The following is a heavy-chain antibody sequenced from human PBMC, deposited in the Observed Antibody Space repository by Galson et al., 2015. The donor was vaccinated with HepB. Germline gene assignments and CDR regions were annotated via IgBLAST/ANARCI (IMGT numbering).Heavy chain of an antibody. D-gene: IGHD3-22*01. V-gene: IGHV3-30-3*01. CDR2: ISYDGSNK. CDR1: GFTFSSYA. Sequence: SLRLSCAASGFTFSSYAMHWVRQAPGKGLEWVAVISYDGSNKYYADSVKGRFTISRDNSKNALYLQMNSLRAEDTAVYYCAREFGITMIVVAGSGMDVWGQGATVTVSS. J-gene: IGHJ6*02. CDR3: AREFGITMIVVAGSGMDV.